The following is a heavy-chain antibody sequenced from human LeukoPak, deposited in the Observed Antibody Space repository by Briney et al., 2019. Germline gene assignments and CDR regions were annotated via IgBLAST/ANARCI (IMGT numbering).Heavy chain of an antibody. J-gene: IGHJ4*02. V-gene: IGHV3-21*01. CDR3: ASQVVVPAARLFDY. CDR2: ISSSSSYI. D-gene: IGHD2-2*01. Sequence: GGSLRLSCAASGFTFSSYSINWVRQAPGKGLEWVSSISSSSSYIYYADSVKGRFTISRDNAKNSLYLQMNSLRAEDTAVYYCASQVVVPAARLFDYWGQGTLVTVSS. CDR1: GFTFSSYS.